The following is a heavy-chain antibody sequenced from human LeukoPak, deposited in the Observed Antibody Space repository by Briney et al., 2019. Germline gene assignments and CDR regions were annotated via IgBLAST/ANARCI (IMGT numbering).Heavy chain of an antibody. CDR3: ARAGDIDAFDI. D-gene: IGHD2-15*01. CDR2: ISSSSSHT. V-gene: IGHV3-11*06. J-gene: IGHJ3*02. Sequence: GGSLRLSCAASGFTFSDYYMSWIRQAPGKGLEWVSYISSSSSHTNYADSVKGRFTIPRDNAKNSLYLQMNSLRAEDTAVYYCARAGDIDAFDIWGQGTMVTVSS. CDR1: GFTFSDYY.